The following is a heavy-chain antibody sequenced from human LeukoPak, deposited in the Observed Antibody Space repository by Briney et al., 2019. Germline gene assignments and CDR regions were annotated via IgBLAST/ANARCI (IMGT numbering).Heavy chain of an antibody. CDR2: IYTSGST. CDR1: GGSMSSYY. V-gene: IGHV4-4*07. J-gene: IGHJ4*02. D-gene: IGHD6-13*01. CDR3: ATYEQQLAFDY. Sequence: SETLSLTCTVSGGSMSSYYWSWIRQPAGKGLEWIGRIYTSGSTNYNPSLRSRVTMSMDTSKKKFSLKLSSVTAADTAVYYCATYEQQLAFDYWGQGTLVTVSS.